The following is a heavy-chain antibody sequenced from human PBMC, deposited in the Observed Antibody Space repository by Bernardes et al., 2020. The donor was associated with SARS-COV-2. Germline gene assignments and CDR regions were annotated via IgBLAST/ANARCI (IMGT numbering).Heavy chain of an antibody. CDR2: VSGGGDNT. CDR3: AKFTEFDWLLYLAY. CDR1: GFTFSSYG. D-gene: IGHD3-9*01. J-gene: IGHJ4*02. V-gene: IGHV3-23*01. Sequence: GGSLRLSCAASGFTFSSYGMSWVRRAPGKGLEWVSGVSGGGDNTYYADSVKGRFTISRDNSKSTLYLQMNSLRAEDTAVYYCAKFTEFDWLLYLAYWGQGTLVTVSS.